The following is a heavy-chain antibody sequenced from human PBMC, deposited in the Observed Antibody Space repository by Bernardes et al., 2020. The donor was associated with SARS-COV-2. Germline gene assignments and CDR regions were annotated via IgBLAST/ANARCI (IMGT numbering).Heavy chain of an antibody. J-gene: IGHJ4*02. CDR1: GFSFSTYP. Sequence: GGSLRLSCSASGFSFSTYPMHWVRQAPGKGLEYVSSISNDGDSTDYAYSVKGRFTISRDNSKNTAYLQMSSLTTEDTAVYYCVKGTFHYDFWSGYPDYWGQGTLVTVSS. V-gene: IGHV3-64D*06. CDR3: VKGTFHYDFWSGYPDY. D-gene: IGHD3-3*01. CDR2: ISNDGDST.